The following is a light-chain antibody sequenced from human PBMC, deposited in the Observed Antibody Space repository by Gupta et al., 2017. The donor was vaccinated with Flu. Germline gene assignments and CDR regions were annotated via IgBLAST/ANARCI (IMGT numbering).Light chain of an antibody. Sequence: DIQMTQSPSSLSASVGDRVTITCRASQSISDFLNWYQQRPGKGPRLLIYSASTLHSGVSSRFSGSGSGTDFALNISGLQPEDYATYYCQHSYRVPYTFGQGTKVDVK. J-gene: IGKJ2*01. CDR3: QHSYRVPYT. CDR1: QSISDF. CDR2: SAS. V-gene: IGKV1-39*01.